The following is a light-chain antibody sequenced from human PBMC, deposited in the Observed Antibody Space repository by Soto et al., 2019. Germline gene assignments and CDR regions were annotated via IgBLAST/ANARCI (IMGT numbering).Light chain of an antibody. Sequence: IRRSQSPSSLSASTGGRVTLACRASQGISSYLAWYQQKPGKAPKLLIYAASTLQSGVPSRFSGSGAGTDFTLTISSLQPEDVATYYCQKYNSAPFTFGQGTRLEIK. CDR2: AAS. CDR3: QKYNSAPFT. J-gene: IGKJ5*01. V-gene: IGKV1-27*01. CDR1: QGISSY.